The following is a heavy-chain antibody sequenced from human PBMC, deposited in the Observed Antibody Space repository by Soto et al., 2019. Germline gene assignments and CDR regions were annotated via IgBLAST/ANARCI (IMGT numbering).Heavy chain of an antibody. D-gene: IGHD2-15*01. J-gene: IGHJ3*02. CDR3: ARARHDCSGGSCSDAFDI. V-gene: IGHV1-8*01. Sequence: ASVKVSCKASGYTLASYDSNWVRQATGQGLEWMGWMNPNSGNTGYAQKFQGRVTMTRNTSISTAYMELSSLRSEDTAVYYCARARHDCSGGSCSDAFDIWGQGTMVTVSS. CDR2: MNPNSGNT. CDR1: GYTLASYD.